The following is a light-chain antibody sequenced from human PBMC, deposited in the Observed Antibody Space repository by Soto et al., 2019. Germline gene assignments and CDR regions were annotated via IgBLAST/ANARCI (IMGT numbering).Light chain of an antibody. CDR1: QGIGNF. Sequence: DIQLTQSPSSLSAFVGDRVTITCRASQGIGNFLAWYQQKPGKVPKLLISAASSLQSGVPSRFSGRGSGTDFTLTITSLQPEDVATYYCQKYSSVITFGQGTRLEIK. V-gene: IGKV1-27*01. J-gene: IGKJ5*01. CDR3: QKYSSVIT. CDR2: AAS.